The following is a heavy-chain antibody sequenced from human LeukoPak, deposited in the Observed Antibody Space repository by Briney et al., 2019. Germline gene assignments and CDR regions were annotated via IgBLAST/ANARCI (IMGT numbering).Heavy chain of an antibody. V-gene: IGHV4-34*01. D-gene: IGHD3-10*01. CDR1: SGSLSGYY. CDR2: IKDGGIT. J-gene: IGHJ4*02. CDR3: VRGFSGVVADY. Sequence: SETLSLTCAVYSGSLSGYYWSLIRQPPGKGLEWIGEIKDGGITNYNPSLKSRVTISSDTSKNQLSLRLTSATAADTAIYYCVRGFSGVVADYWGQGSLVTVSS.